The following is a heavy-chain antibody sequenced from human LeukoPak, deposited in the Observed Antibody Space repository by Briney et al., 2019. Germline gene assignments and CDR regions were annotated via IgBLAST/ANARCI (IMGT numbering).Heavy chain of an antibody. CDR2: INPNSGGT. CDR3: ARDVSDCSGGSCYSYFDY. Sequence: ASVKVSCKASGDTFTGYYLYWVRQAPGQGLEWMGWINPNSGGTNFAQKFQGRVTMTRDTSTSTVYMELSSLRSEDTAVYYCARDVSDCSGGSCYSYFDYWGQGTLVTVSS. V-gene: IGHV1-2*02. J-gene: IGHJ4*02. CDR1: GDTFTGYY. D-gene: IGHD2-15*01.